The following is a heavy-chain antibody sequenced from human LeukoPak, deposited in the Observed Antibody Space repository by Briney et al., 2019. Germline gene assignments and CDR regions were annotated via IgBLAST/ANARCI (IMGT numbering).Heavy chain of an antibody. CDR1: GFTFSSYA. CDR3: ANLKSWLLFSAALDI. V-gene: IGHV3-23*01. D-gene: IGHD3-9*01. J-gene: IGHJ3*02. Sequence: GGSLRLSCAASGFTFSSYAMSWVRQAPGKGLEWVSAISGSGGSTYYADSVKGRFTISRDNSKNTLYLQMNSLRAEGTAVYYCANLKSWLLFSAALDIWGQGTMVTVSS. CDR2: ISGSGGST.